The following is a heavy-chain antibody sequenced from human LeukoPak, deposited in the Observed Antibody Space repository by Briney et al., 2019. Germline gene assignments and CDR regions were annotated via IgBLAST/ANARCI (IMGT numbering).Heavy chain of an antibody. J-gene: IGHJ6*02. D-gene: IGHD3-9*01. CDR2: IYGGGTT. CDR1: GFTVSKDY. V-gene: IGHV3-66*01. Sequence: GGSLRLSCAGFGFTVSKDYMTWVRQAPGKGLECVSAIYGGGTTYYADSVKGKFTISRDSSSNTLHLQMNSLRAEDTAVYYCAREARYYDILTGYHNYSGVDVWGQGTTVIVSS. CDR3: AREARYYDILTGYHNYSGVDV.